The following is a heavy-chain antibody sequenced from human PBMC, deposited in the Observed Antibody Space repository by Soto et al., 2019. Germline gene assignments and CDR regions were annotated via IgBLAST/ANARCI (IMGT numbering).Heavy chain of an antibody. CDR1: GFTFSGSA. D-gene: IGHD2-15*01. Sequence: GGSLRLSCAASGFTFSGSAMHWVRQASGKGLEWVGRIRSKANSYATAYAASVKGRFTISRDDSKNTAYLQMNSLKTEDTAVYYCTRQRYCSGGSCSNYFDYWGQGTLVTVSS. CDR3: TRQRYCSGGSCSNYFDY. CDR2: IRSKANSYAT. J-gene: IGHJ4*02. V-gene: IGHV3-73*01.